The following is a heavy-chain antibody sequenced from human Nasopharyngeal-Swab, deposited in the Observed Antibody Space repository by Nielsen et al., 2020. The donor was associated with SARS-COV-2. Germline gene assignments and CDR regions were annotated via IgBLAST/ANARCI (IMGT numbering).Heavy chain of an antibody. Sequence: WVRQDPGQGLEWMGGIIPIFGTANYAQKFQGRVTITADESTSTAYMELSSLRSEDTAVYYCARDAYYDSSGYSFLDNYFDYWGQGTLVTVSS. D-gene: IGHD3-22*01. J-gene: IGHJ4*02. CDR2: IIPIFGTA. CDR3: ARDAYYDSSGYSFLDNYFDY. V-gene: IGHV1-69*01.